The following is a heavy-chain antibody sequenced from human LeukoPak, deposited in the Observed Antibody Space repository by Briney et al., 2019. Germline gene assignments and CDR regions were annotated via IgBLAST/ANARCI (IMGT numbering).Heavy chain of an antibody. CDR3: ARGILVDAFDI. J-gene: IGHJ3*02. V-gene: IGHV4-30-2*01. CDR1: GGSISSGGYS. Sequence: SETLPLTCAVSGGSISSGGYSWSWIRQPPGKGLEWIGYIYHSGSTYYNPSLKSRVTISVDRSKNQFSLKLSSVTAADTAVYYCARGILVDAFDIWGQGTIVTVSS. CDR2: IYHSGST. D-gene: IGHD2-15*01.